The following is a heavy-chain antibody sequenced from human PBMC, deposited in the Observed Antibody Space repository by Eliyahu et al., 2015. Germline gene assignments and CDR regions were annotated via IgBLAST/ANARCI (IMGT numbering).Heavy chain of an antibody. CDR1: GFSLXTXXVG. J-gene: IGHJ3*02. CDR3: AHTRQAYNWNDEAAAFDI. D-gene: IGHD1-1*01. Sequence: QITLKESGPTLVKPTQTLTLTXTFSGFSLXTXXVGVGWXRQPPGKALEWLALIXWDDDKRYSPSLKSRLTITKDTSKNQVVLTMTNMDPVDTATYYCAHTRQAYNWNDEAAAFDIWGQGTMVTVSS. V-gene: IGHV2-5*02. CDR2: IXWDDDK.